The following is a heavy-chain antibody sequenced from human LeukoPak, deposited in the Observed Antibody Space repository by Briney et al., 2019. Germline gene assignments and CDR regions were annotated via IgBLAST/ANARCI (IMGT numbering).Heavy chain of an antibody. Sequence: ASVKVSCKASGYTFTSYGISWVRQAPGQGLEWMGWISAYNGNTNYAQKFQGRVTMTRNTSISTAYMELSSLRSEDTAVYYCARGLGTTVTRDYWGQGTLVTVSS. CDR2: ISAYNGNT. D-gene: IGHD4-17*01. CDR3: ARGLGTTVTRDY. CDR1: GYTFTSYG. J-gene: IGHJ4*02. V-gene: IGHV1-18*01.